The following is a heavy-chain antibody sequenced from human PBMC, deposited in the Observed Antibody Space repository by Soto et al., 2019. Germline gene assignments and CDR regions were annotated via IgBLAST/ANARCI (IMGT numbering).Heavy chain of an antibody. D-gene: IGHD6-6*01. CDR2: ISGSGGST. V-gene: IGHV3-23*01. Sequence: GGSLILSCAASGFTFSGYAMSWVRQAPGKGLEWVSAISGSGGSTYYADSVKGRFTISRDNSKNTLYLQMNSLRAEDTAVYYCAKDQGGARLNYYYGMDVWGQGTTVTVSS. CDR1: GFTFSGYA. J-gene: IGHJ6*02. CDR3: AKDQGGARLNYYYGMDV.